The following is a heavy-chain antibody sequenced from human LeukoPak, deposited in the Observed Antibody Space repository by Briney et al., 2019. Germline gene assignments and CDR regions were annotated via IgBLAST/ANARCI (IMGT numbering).Heavy chain of an antibody. D-gene: IGHD3-22*01. CDR2: INHSGST. J-gene: IGHJ4*02. CDR1: GGSISGYY. V-gene: IGHV4-34*01. Sequence: SETLSLTCTVSGGSISGYYWSWIRQPPGKGLEWIGEINHSGSTNYNPSLKSRVTISVDTSKNQFSLKLSSVTAADTAVYYCAREDYYDSSGYYYDYWGQGTLVTVSS. CDR3: AREDYYDSSGYYYDY.